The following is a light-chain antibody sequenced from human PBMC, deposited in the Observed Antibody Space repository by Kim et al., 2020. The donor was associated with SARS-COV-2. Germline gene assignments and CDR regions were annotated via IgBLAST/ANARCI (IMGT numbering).Light chain of an antibody. V-gene: IGLV3-1*01. J-gene: IGLJ2*01. Sequence: SYELTQPPSMSVSPGQTASITCSGDKLGDKYACWYQQKPGQSPVLVIYQDNKRPSGIPERFSGSNSGNTATLTISGTQAMDEADYYCQAWDSSNVVFGGGTQLTVL. CDR3: QAWDSSNVV. CDR1: KLGDKY. CDR2: QDN.